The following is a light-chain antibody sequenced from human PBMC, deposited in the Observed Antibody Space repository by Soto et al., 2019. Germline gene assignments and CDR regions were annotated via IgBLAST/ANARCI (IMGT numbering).Light chain of an antibody. Sequence: IVLTQSPVTLSLSAGERATISCRASQSVSRYLAWYQQKPDQAPRLLSYDAFNRATGIPARFSGSGSGTDFTLTISSLEPEDFAVYYCQQRSNWPITFGQGTRLEIK. CDR1: QSVSRY. CDR3: QQRSNWPIT. J-gene: IGKJ5*01. CDR2: DAF. V-gene: IGKV3-11*01.